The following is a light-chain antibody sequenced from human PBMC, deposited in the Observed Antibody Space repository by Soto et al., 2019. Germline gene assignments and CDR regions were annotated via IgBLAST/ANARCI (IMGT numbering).Light chain of an antibody. CDR1: SGHTSYA. CDR3: QTWGTGTVV. CDR2: LNSDGSH. V-gene: IGLV4-69*01. J-gene: IGLJ7*01. Sequence: QPVLTQSPSASASLGASVKLTCTLSSGHTSYAIAWHQQQPEKGPRYLMKLNSDGSHFKGDGIPDRFSGSSSGAERYLTISSLHSEDEADYYCQTWGTGTVVFGGGTQLTVL.